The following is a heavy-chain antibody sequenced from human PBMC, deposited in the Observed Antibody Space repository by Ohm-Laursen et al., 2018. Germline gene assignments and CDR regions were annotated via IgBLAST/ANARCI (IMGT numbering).Heavy chain of an antibody. V-gene: IGHV4-61*08. CDR3: ARVQIRDGDYNFDY. D-gene: IGHD4-17*01. Sequence: TLSLTCTVSGGSISSGGYYWSWIRQPPGKGLEWIGYIYYSGSTNYNPSLKSRVTISVDTSKNQFSLKLSSVTAADTAVYYCARVQIRDGDYNFDYWGQGTLVTVSS. J-gene: IGHJ4*02. CDR2: IYYSGST. CDR1: GGSISSGGYY.